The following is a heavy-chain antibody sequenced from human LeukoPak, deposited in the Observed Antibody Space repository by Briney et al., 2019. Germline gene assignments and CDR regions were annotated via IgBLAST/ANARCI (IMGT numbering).Heavy chain of an antibody. CDR3: ARAVIAAILGDYFDS. J-gene: IGHJ4*02. V-gene: IGHV1-2*02. CDR1: GYTFTDYC. D-gene: IGHD2-2*02. CDR2: INPKSGGT. Sequence: ASVKVSCKASGYTFTDYCIHWVRQAPGQGLEWMGWINPKSGGTKYAQKFRGRVTMTRDTSIRAAYLDLSSLGSDDTAVYYCARAVIAAILGDYFDSWGQGTLVTVSS.